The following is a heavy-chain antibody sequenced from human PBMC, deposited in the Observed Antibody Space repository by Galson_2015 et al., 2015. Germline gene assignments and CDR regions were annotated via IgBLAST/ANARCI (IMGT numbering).Heavy chain of an antibody. D-gene: IGHD2-2*01. J-gene: IGHJ6*03. CDR1: GFTFDDYG. CDR2: INWNGGST. CDR3: AREGEGYCSSTSCYAGTYYYYMDV. Sequence: SLRLSCAASGFTFDDYGMSWVRQAPGKGLEWVSGINWNGGSTGYADSVKGRFTISRDNAKNSLYLQMNSLRAEDTALYYCAREGEGYCSSTSCYAGTYYYYMDVWGKGTTVTVSS. V-gene: IGHV3-20*04.